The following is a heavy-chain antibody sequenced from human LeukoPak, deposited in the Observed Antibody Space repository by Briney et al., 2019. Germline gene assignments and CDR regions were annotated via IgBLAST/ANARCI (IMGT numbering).Heavy chain of an antibody. J-gene: IGHJ5*02. CDR2: IYYSGST. V-gene: IGHV4-31*11. CDR3: AREEATDKYNWFDP. CDR1: GGSISSGGYS. Sequence: PSETLSLTCAVSGGSISSGGYSWSWIRQPPGKGLEWIGYIYYSGSTYYNPSLKSRVTISVDTSKNQFSLKLSSVTAADTAVYYCAREEATDKYNWFDPWGQGTLVTVSS. D-gene: IGHD5-24*01.